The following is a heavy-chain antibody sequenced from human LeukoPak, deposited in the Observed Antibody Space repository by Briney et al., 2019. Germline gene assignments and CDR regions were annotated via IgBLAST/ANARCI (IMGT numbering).Heavy chain of an antibody. J-gene: IGHJ4*02. CDR1: GGSFSGYY. CDR3: ARVRGYYYDSSPFDY. D-gene: IGHD3-22*01. CDR2: INHSGST. V-gene: IGHV4-34*01. Sequence: SETLSLTCAVYGGSFSGYYWSWIRQPPGKGLEWIGEINHSGSTNYNPSLKSRVTISVDTSKNQFSLKLSSVTAADTAVYYCARVRGYYYDSSPFDYWGQGTLVTVSS.